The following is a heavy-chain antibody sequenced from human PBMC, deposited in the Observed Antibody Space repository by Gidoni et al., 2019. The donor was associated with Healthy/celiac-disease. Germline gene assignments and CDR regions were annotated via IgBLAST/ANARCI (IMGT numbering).Heavy chain of an antibody. J-gene: IGHJ5*02. V-gene: IGHV1-2*04. D-gene: IGHD2-15*01. CDR1: GYTFTGYY. CDR3: ARQEYCSGGSCYRFDP. Sequence: QVQLVQSGAEVKKPGASVKVSCKASGYTFTGYYMHWVRQAPGQGLEWMGWINPNSGGTNDAQKFQGWVTMTRDTSISTAYMELSRLRSDDTAVYYCARQEYCSGGSCYRFDPWGQGTLVTVSS. CDR2: INPNSGGT.